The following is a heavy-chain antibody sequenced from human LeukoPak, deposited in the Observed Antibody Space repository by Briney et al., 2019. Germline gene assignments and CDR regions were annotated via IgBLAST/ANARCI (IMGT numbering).Heavy chain of an antibody. V-gene: IGHV3-21*01. D-gene: IGHD2-2*02. CDR3: ARDSANICSSTSCYTYYYYGVDV. CDR1: GFTFSSYS. J-gene: IGHJ6*02. Sequence: GGSLRLSCAASGFTFSSYSVNWVRQAPEKGLEWVSFISSSGDSIYYADSVKGRFTVSRDNSKNTLYLQMNSLRAEDTAVYYCARDSANICSSTSCYTYYYYGVDVWGQGTTVTVSS. CDR2: ISSSGDSI.